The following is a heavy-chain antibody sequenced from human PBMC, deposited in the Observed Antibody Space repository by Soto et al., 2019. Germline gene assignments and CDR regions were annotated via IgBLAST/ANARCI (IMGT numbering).Heavy chain of an antibody. Sequence: SETLSLTCAVYGGSFSGYYWSWIRQPPGKGLEWIGEINHSGSTNYNPSLKSRVTISVDTSKNQFSLKLSSVTAADTAVYYCARDGYDLYYFDYWGQGTLVTVSS. CDR2: INHSGST. CDR3: ARDGYDLYYFDY. V-gene: IGHV4-34*01. CDR1: GGSFSGYY. J-gene: IGHJ4*02. D-gene: IGHD5-12*01.